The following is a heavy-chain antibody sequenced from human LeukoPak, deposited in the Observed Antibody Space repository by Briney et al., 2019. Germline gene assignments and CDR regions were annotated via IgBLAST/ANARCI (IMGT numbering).Heavy chain of an antibody. CDR2: INYSGTT. Sequence: SETLSLTCTVSGGSISSYYWSWIRQPPGKGLEWIGYINYSGTTNYNPSLKSRVNISVDTYKKQFSLKLSSATAADTAVYYCARGYYYYGMDVWGQGTTVTVSS. CDR1: GGSISSYY. J-gene: IGHJ6*02. V-gene: IGHV4-59*01. CDR3: ARGYYYYGMDV.